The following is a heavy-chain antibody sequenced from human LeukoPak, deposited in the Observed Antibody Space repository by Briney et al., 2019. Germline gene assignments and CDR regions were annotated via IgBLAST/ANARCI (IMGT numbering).Heavy chain of an antibody. D-gene: IGHD3/OR15-3a*01. CDR1: GFTFSSYW. Sequence: GGSLRLSCAASGFTFSSYWMHWVRQAPGKGLVWVSRMNRDGSSTSNVDSVKGRFTISRDNSKNTLYLQMNILRAEDTAVYYCAKGGWTGYYPIFDSWGHGTLVTVSS. J-gene: IGHJ4*01. CDR2: MNRDGSST. V-gene: IGHV3-74*01. CDR3: AKGGWTGYYPIFDS.